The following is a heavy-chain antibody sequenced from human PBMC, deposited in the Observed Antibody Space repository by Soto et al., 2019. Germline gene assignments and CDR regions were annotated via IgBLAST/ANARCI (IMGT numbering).Heavy chain of an antibody. V-gene: IGHV3-21*01. CDR3: ASPFFGPVMDV. Sequence: AGSLSLSCEASGLTFNSHTMHWIRQAPGMRPEWISSISLSSSYTYYAESVKGRFTISRDNAKNSLFLQMNSLAVEDTAVYYCASPFFGPVMDVWGRGTTLIVSS. CDR1: GLTFNSHT. CDR2: ISLSSSYT. D-gene: IGHD3-3*01. J-gene: IGHJ6*02.